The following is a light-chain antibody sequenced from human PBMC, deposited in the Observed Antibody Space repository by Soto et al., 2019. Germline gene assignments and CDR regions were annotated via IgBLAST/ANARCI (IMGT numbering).Light chain of an antibody. V-gene: IGKV1-33*01. CDR1: QDISNN. J-gene: IGKJ3*01. Sequence: DIQMTQSPSSLSASVGDRVTITCQASQDISNNLNWYQQKPGKAPKLLIYDASNLETGVPSRFSGSGSGTDFTFTISILQPEDIATYYCQQYDNLPFTFGPGTKVDIK. CDR3: QQYDNLPFT. CDR2: DAS.